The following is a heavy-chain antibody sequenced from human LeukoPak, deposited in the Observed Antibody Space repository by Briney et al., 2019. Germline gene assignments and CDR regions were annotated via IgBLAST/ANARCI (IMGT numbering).Heavy chain of an antibody. J-gene: IGHJ4*02. CDR3: ARDSAVAGLFDY. CDR1: GFTVSSNY. Sequence: GGSLRLSCAAFGFTVSSNYMSWVRQAPGKGLEWVSVIYSGGSTYYADSVKGRFTISRDNSKNTLYLQMNSLRAEDTAVYYCARDSAVAGLFDYWGQGTLVTVSS. CDR2: IYSGGST. D-gene: IGHD6-19*01. V-gene: IGHV3-66*02.